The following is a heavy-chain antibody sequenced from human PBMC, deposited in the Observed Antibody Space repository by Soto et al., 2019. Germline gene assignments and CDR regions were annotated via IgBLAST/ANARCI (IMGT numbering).Heavy chain of an antibody. Sequence: GGSLRLSCAASGFTFSSYAMHWVRQAPGKGLEWVAVISYDGSNKYYADSVKGRFTISRDNSKNTLYLQMNSLRAEDTAVYYCAREEEQKLTYYYYYGMDVWGPGTTVTVSS. J-gene: IGHJ6*02. CDR1: GFTFSSYA. CDR2: ISYDGSNK. V-gene: IGHV3-30-3*01. CDR3: AREEEQKLTYYYYYGMDV. D-gene: IGHD6-13*01.